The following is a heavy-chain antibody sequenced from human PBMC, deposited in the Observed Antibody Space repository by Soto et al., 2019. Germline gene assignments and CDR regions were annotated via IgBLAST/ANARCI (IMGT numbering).Heavy chain of an antibody. CDR2: ISSSSSYI. J-gene: IGHJ2*01. CDR1: GFTFSSYS. Sequence: PGGSLRLSCAASGFTFSSYSMNWVRQAPGKGLEWVSSISSSSSYIYYADSVKGRFTISRDNAKNSLYLQMNSLRAEDTAVYYCARRFAGVFWYFDLWGRGTLVTVSS. CDR3: ARRFAGVFWYFDL. D-gene: IGHD3-10*01. V-gene: IGHV3-21*01.